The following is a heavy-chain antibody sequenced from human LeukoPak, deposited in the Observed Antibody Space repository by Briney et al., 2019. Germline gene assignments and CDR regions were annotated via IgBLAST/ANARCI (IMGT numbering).Heavy chain of an antibody. CDR1: GGSFSGYY. J-gene: IGHJ3*02. D-gene: IGHD3-9*01. V-gene: IGHV4-34*01. CDR2: INHSGST. Sequence: SETLSLTCAVYGGSFSGYYWSWIRQPPGKGLEWIGEINHSGSTNYNPSLKSRVTISVDTSKNQFSLKLSSVTAADTAVYYCARGRLNFDWLFLSDLPVHDAFDIWGQGTMVTVSS. CDR3: ARGRLNFDWLFLSDLPVHDAFDI.